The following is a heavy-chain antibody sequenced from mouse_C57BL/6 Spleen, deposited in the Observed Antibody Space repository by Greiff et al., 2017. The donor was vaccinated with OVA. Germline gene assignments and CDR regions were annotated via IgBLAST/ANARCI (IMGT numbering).Heavy chain of an antibody. J-gene: IGHJ1*03. CDR1: GYTFTSYN. D-gene: IGHD2-4*01. Sequence: ESGAELVRPGASVKMSCKASGYTFTSYNMHWVKQTPRQGLEWIGAIYPGNGDTSYNQKFKGKATLTVDKSSSTAYMQLSSLTSEDSAVYFCARSKPYDYDWYFDVWGTGTTVTVSS. CDR3: ARSKPYDYDWYFDV. V-gene: IGHV1-12*01. CDR2: IYPGNGDT.